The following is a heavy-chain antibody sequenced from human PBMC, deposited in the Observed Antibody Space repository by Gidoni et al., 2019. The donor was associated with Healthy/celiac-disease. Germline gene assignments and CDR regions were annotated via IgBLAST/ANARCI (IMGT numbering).Heavy chain of an antibody. J-gene: IGHJ6*02. V-gene: IGHV4-39*01. Sequence: SLTCTVSGGSISSSSYYWGWIRQPPGKGLEWIGSIYYSGSTYYNPSLKIRVTISVDTSKNQFSLKLSSVTAADTAVYYCARRAYYYYGMDVWGQGTTVTVSS. CDR3: ARRAYYYYGMDV. CDR2: IYYSGST. CDR1: GGSISSSSYY.